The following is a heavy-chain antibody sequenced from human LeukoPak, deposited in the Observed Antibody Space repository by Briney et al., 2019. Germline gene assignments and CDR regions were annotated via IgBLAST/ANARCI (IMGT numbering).Heavy chain of an antibody. CDR2: INHSGST. D-gene: IGHD6-13*01. CDR3: ARYSSSWGYYYYYYYMDV. J-gene: IGHJ6*03. V-gene: IGHV4-34*01. Sequence: PSETLSLTCAVYGGSISGYYWSWIRQPPGKGLEWIGEINHSGSTNYNPSLKSRVTISVDTSKNQFSLKLSSVTAADTAVYYCARYSSSWGYYYYYYYMDVWGKGATVTISS. CDR1: GGSISGYY.